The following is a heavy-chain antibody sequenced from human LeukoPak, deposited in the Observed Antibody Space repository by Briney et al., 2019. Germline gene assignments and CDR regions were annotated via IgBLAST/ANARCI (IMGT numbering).Heavy chain of an antibody. D-gene: IGHD3-22*01. Sequence: TSETLSLTCTVSGGSISSYYWSWIRQPPGKGLEWIGNIYYSGSTNYNPSLKSRVTISVDTSKNQFSLKLSSVTAADTAVYYCARFTYYYDSSGLRGAFDIWGQGTMVTVSS. V-gene: IGHV4-59*01. CDR3: ARFTYYYDSSGLRGAFDI. J-gene: IGHJ3*02. CDR1: GGSISSYY. CDR2: IYYSGST.